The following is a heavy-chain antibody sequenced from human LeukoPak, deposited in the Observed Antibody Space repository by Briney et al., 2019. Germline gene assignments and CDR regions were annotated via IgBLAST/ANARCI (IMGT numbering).Heavy chain of an antibody. D-gene: IGHD6-19*01. CDR3: ATRGYSSGRYQYYFDY. V-gene: IGHV3-23*01. CDR2: ISSNGGST. Sequence: GGSLRLSCAASGFTFSSHAMSWVRQAPGKGLEWVSGISSNGGSTDYADSVKGRFTISRDNSKNTLYLQMNSLRAEDAAVYYCATRGYSSGRYQYYFDYWGQGTLVTVSS. J-gene: IGHJ4*02. CDR1: GFTFSSHA.